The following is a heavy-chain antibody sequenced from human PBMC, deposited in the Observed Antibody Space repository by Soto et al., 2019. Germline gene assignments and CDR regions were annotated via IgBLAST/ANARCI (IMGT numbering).Heavy chain of an antibody. CDR1: GYRVTRYW. CDR2: IYPGDSDT. V-gene: IGHV5-51*01. J-gene: IGHJ6*02. Sequence: GEALKSSGTGSGYRVTRYWSGWVRQMPGKGLEWMGIIYPGDSDTRYSPSFQGQVTISADKSISTAYLQWSSLKASDTAMYYCVRPGRYTPLGGMDVWCQGIPVT. D-gene: IGHD1-26*01. CDR3: VRPGRYTPLGGMDV.